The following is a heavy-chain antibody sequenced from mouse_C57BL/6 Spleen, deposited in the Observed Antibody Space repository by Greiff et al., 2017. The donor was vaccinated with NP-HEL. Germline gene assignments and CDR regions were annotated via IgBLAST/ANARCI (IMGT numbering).Heavy chain of an antibody. Sequence: QVQLQQPGAVLVKPGASVKMSCKASGYTFTSYWITWVKQRPGQGLEWIGDIYPGSGSTNYNEKFKSKATLTVDTSSSTAYMQLSSLTSEDSAVYYCAREGNYGSSLPYFDYWGQGTTLTVSS. CDR2: IYPGSGST. CDR1: GYTFTSYW. V-gene: IGHV1-55*01. D-gene: IGHD1-1*01. CDR3: AREGNYGSSLPYFDY. J-gene: IGHJ2*01.